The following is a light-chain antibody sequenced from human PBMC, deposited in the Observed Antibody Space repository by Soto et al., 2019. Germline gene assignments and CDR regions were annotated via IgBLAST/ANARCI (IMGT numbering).Light chain of an antibody. J-gene: IGLJ2*01. Sequence: QSVLTQPPSASGTPGQRVTISCSGSSSNIGSNYVFWYQQLPGTAPKPLIYRNNQRPSGVPDRFSGSKSGTSASLAISGLRSEDEADCYCAAWDDSLSGPVFGGGTKVTVL. CDR2: RNN. CDR3: AAWDDSLSGPV. V-gene: IGLV1-47*01. CDR1: SSNIGSNY.